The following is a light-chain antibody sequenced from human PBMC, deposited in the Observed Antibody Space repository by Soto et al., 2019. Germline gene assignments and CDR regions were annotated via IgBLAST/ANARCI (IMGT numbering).Light chain of an antibody. Sequence: EIVLTQSPATLSLSPGERATLSCRASQRVSSYLAWYQQKPGQAPRLLIYDASNRATGIPARFSGSGYGTDFTLTISSLEPEDFAVYCCQQRSNWPITFGQGTRLEIK. CDR1: QRVSSY. J-gene: IGKJ5*01. CDR3: QQRSNWPIT. CDR2: DAS. V-gene: IGKV3-11*01.